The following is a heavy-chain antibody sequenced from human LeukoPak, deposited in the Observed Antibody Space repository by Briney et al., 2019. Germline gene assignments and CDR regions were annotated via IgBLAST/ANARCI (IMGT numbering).Heavy chain of an antibody. Sequence: GGSLRLSCAASGFTFSSYSMNWVRQAPGKGLEWVSYISSSSSTIYYADSVEGRFTISRDNAKNSLYLQMNSLRDEDTAVYYCARDPYYYDSENWFDPWGQGTLVTVSS. D-gene: IGHD3-22*01. J-gene: IGHJ5*02. V-gene: IGHV3-48*02. CDR3: ARDPYYYDSENWFDP. CDR2: ISSSSSTI. CDR1: GFTFSSYS.